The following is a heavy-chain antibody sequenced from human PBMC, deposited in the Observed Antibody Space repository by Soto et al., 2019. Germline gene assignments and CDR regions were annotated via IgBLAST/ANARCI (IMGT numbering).Heavy chain of an antibody. J-gene: IGHJ4*02. CDR2: ISSDGSNK. CDR3: ARDWLNDY. V-gene: IGHV3-30-3*01. CDR1: GFIFSTYA. Sequence: QVQLVESGGGVVQSGRSLRLSWAASGFIFSTYAMHWVRQAPGKGLEWVAVISSDGSNKYYADSVKGRFTISRDNSKNTLYLQMNSLRAEDTAVYYCARDWLNDYWGQGTLVTVSS. D-gene: IGHD3-10*01.